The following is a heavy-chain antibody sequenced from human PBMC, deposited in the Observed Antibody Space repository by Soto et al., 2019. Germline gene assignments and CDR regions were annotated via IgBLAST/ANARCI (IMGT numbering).Heavy chain of an antibody. J-gene: IGHJ6*03. CDR2: ISSSSSYI. CDR3: ARDQGYCSGGSCRYYYYYMDV. CDR1: GFTFSSYS. V-gene: IGHV3-21*01. D-gene: IGHD2-15*01. Sequence: EVQLVESGGGLVKPGGSLRLSCAASGFTFSSYSMNWVRQAPGKGLEWVSSISSSSSYIYYGDSVKGRFTISRDNAKNSLYLQINSLRAEDTAVYYCARDQGYCSGGSCRYYYYYMDVWGKGTTVTVSS.